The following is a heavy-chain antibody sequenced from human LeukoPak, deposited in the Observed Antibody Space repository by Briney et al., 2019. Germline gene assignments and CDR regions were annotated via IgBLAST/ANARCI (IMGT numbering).Heavy chain of an antibody. CDR3: ARDDYAYYYGSGSYYNVGWFDP. CDR2: INPSGGST. Sequence: GASVKVSCKASGYTFTSYYMHWVRQAPGQGLEWMGIINPSGGSTSYAQKFQGRVTMTRDTSTSTVYMELSSLRSEGTAVYYCARDDYAYYYGSGSYYNVGWFDPWGQGTLVTVSS. V-gene: IGHV1-46*01. D-gene: IGHD3-10*01. CDR1: GYTFTSYY. J-gene: IGHJ5*02.